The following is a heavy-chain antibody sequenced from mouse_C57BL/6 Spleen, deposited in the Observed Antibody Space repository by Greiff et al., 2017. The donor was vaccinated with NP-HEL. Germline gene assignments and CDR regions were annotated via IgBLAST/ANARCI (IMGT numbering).Heavy chain of an antibody. CDR2: INPSSGYT. CDR1: GYTFTSYT. J-gene: IGHJ4*01. D-gene: IGHD1-1*01. Sequence: QVHVKQSGAELARPGASVKMSCKASGYTFTSYTMHWVKQRPGQGLEWIGYINPSSGYTKYNQKFKDKATLTADKSSSTAYMQLSSLTSEDSAVYYCARRSYYGSSYAMDYWGQGTSVTVSS. CDR3: ARRSYYGSSYAMDY. V-gene: IGHV1-4*01.